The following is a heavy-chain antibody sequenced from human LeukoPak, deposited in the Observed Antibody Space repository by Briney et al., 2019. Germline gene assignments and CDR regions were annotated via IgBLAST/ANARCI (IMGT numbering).Heavy chain of an antibody. D-gene: IGHD3-10*01. J-gene: IGHJ4*02. CDR2: ISGSGGST. CDR1: GFTFSSYG. CDR3: AKDLFQYYYGSGRGY. Sequence: GGSLRLSCAASGFTFSSYGMSWVRQAPGKGLEWVSAISGSGGSTYYADSVKGRFTISRDNSKNTLYLQMNSLRAEDTAVYYCAKDLFQYYYGSGRGYWGQGTLVTVSS. V-gene: IGHV3-23*01.